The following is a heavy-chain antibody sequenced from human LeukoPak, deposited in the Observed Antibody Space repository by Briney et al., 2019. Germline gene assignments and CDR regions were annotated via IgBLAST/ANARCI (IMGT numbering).Heavy chain of an antibody. Sequence: GGSLRLSCAASGFTFSDYYMSWVRQAPGKGLEWVSVIYSGGSTYYADSVKGRFTISRDNSKNTLYLQMNSLRAEDTAVYYCARVRERSWDPGFYIPGGYFDLWGRGTLVTVSS. J-gene: IGHJ2*01. D-gene: IGHD1-1*01. CDR1: GFTFSDYY. CDR3: ARVRERSWDPGFYIPGGYFDL. CDR2: IYSGGST. V-gene: IGHV3-53*01.